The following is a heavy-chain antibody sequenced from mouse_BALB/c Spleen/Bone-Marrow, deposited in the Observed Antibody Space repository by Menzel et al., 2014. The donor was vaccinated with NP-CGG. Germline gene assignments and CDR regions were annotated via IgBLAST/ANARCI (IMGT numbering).Heavy chain of an antibody. CDR3: SRGVLAYFDY. Sequence: VQLQQSGPELVKPGASVKVSCKASGYAFTNYNMNWVNQSHGKSLEWIGYIDPYSGGTNYNQKFGGKATLTVDKSSSTAYMHLNSLTSEDSAVYYCSRGVLAYFDYWGQGTTLTVSS. D-gene: IGHD2-14*01. CDR1: GYAFTNYN. CDR2: IDPYSGGT. J-gene: IGHJ2*01. V-gene: IGHV1S135*01.